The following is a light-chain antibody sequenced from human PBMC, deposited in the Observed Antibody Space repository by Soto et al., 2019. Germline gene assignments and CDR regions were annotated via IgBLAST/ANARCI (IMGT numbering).Light chain of an antibody. V-gene: IGLV3-21*02. CDR3: QVWDTGNDHVV. Sequence: SYELTQPPSVSVAPGQTARITCGENNTKSKSVHWYQQRPGQAPVLVVHDDSDRPSGIPERFSGSNSENTATLIITRVEAVDEADYYCQVWDTGNDHVVFGGGTKLTVL. CDR2: DDS. J-gene: IGLJ2*01. CDR1: NTKSKS.